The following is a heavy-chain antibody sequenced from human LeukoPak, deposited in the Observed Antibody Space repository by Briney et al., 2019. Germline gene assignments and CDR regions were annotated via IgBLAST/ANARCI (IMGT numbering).Heavy chain of an antibody. CDR1: GGSFSGYY. CDR2: INHSGST. V-gene: IGHV4-34*01. CDR3: ARRPLGYCSSTSCAGRYWFDP. J-gene: IGHJ5*02. Sequence: PSETLSLTCAVYGGSFSGYYWSWIRQPPGKGQEWIGEINHSGSTNYNPSLKSRVTISVDTSKNQFSLKLSSVTAADTAVYYCARRPLGYCSSTSCAGRYWFDPWGQGTLVTVPS. D-gene: IGHD2-2*01.